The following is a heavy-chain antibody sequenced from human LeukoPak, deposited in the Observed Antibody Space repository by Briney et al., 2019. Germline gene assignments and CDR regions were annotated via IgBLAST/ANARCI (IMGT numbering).Heavy chain of an antibody. J-gene: IGHJ5*02. CDR3: ARGRPTTTIAAAGVNWFDP. CDR1: GGTFSSYG. V-gene: IGHV1-69*06. D-gene: IGHD6-13*01. Sequence: ASVKVSCKASGGTFSSYGISWVRQAPGQGLEWMGGIIPIFGTANYAQKFQGRVTIIADKSTSTAYMELSSLRSEDTAVYYCARGRPTTTIAAAGVNWFDPWGQGTLVTVSS. CDR2: IIPIFGTA.